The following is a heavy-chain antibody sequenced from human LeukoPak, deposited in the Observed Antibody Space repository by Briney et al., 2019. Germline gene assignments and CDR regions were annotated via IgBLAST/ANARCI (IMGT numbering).Heavy chain of an antibody. V-gene: IGHV4-39*07. Sequence: SETLSLTCTVSGGSISSSSYCWGWIRQPPGKGLEWIGSIYYSGSTYYNPSLKSRVTISVDTSKNQFSLKLSSVTAADTAVYYCARVGGRRSIAARRDFFDHWGQGTLVTVSS. CDR3: ARVGGRRSIAARRDFFDH. CDR2: IYYSGST. D-gene: IGHD6-6*01. J-gene: IGHJ4*02. CDR1: GGSISSSSYC.